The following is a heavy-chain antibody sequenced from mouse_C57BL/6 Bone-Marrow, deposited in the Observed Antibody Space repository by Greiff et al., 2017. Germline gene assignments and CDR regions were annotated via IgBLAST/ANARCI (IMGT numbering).Heavy chain of an antibody. CDR3: ARGGFMVTAY. CDR1: GYTFTSYW. CDR2: IDPSDSAT. V-gene: IGHV1-52*01. D-gene: IGHD2-2*01. J-gene: IGHJ3*01. Sequence: QVQLKQPGAELVRPGSSVKLSCKASGYTFTSYWMHWVKQRPIQGLEWIGNIDPSDSATHYNQKFKDKATLTVDKSSSTAYMQLSSLTSEDSAVYYCARGGFMVTAYWGQGTLVTVSA.